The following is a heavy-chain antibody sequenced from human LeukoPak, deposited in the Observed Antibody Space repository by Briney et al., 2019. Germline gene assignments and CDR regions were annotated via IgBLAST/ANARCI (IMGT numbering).Heavy chain of an antibody. J-gene: IGHJ4*02. CDR1: GFTFSDYY. CDR2: ISSSSSYT. Sequence: GGSLRLSCAASGFTFSDYYMSWIRQAPGKGLEWVSYISSSSSYTNYADSVKGRFTISRDNAKNSLYLQMNSLRAEGTAVYYCALSTATGRYFDYWGQGTLVTVSS. D-gene: IGHD5-18*01. CDR3: ALSTATGRYFDY. V-gene: IGHV3-11*03.